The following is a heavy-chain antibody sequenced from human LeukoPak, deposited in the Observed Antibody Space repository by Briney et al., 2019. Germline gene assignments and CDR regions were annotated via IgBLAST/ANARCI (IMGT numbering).Heavy chain of an antibody. Sequence: PSETLSLTCAVYGGSFSGYYWSWIRQPPGKGLEWIGEINHSGSTNYNPSLRSRVTISVDTSKNQFSLKLSSVTAADTAVYYCARGRGIAARYYYYMDVWGKGTTVTVSS. CDR3: ARGRGIAARYYYYMDV. CDR2: INHSGST. V-gene: IGHV4-34*01. D-gene: IGHD6-6*01. J-gene: IGHJ6*03. CDR1: GGSFSGYY.